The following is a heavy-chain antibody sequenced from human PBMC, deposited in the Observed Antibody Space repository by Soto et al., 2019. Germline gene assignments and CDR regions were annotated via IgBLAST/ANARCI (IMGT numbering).Heavy chain of an antibody. CDR2: IIPILGIA. J-gene: IGHJ6*02. CDR1: GGTFSSYT. Sequence: QVQLVQSGAAVKKPGSSVKVSCKASGGTFSSYTISWVRQAHGQGLEWMGRIIPILGIANYAQKFQGRVTITADKSTSTAYMELSSLRSEDTAVYYCAREEAYCGGDCYYGMDVWGQGTTVTVSS. V-gene: IGHV1-69*08. CDR3: AREEAYCGGDCYYGMDV. D-gene: IGHD2-21*01.